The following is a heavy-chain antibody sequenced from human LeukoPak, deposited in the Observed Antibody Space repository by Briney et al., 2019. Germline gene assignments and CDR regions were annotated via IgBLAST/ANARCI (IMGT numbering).Heavy chain of an antibody. CDR1: GGSLRGYY. CDR2: IYYSAST. D-gene: IGHD6-13*01. CDR3: ARVDSIAAAVDY. J-gene: IGHJ4*02. V-gene: IGHV4-59*01. Sequence: SETLSLTCTHPGGSLRGYYWCWFRQPPGKGLERSGYIYYSASTNYNPSLMSRVTISVDTSQNQFSLKLSAVTAADTAVYYCARVDSIAAAVDYWGQGTLVTVSS.